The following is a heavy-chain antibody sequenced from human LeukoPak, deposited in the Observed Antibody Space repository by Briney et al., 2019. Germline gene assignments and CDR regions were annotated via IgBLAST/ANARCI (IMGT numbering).Heavy chain of an antibody. CDR1: GFTFSGSA. Sequence: PGVSLRLSCAASGFTFSGSAMHWVRQASGKGLEWVGRIRSKANSYATAYAASVEGRFTISRDDSKNTAYLQMNSLKTEDTAVYYCTRLFGVDYWGQGTLVTVSS. CDR3: TRLFGVDY. CDR2: IRSKANSYAT. J-gene: IGHJ4*02. D-gene: IGHD3-10*02. V-gene: IGHV3-73*01.